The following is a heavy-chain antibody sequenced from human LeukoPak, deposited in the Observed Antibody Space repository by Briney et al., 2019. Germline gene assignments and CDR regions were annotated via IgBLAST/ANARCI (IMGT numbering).Heavy chain of an antibody. Sequence: PGGSLRLSCAASGFTFGSYEMNWVRQAPGKGLEWVSYISSSGSTIYYADSVKGRFTISRGNAKNSLYLQMNSLRAEDTAVYYCARDRYSSGWYYLDYWGQGTLVTVSS. CDR3: ARDRYSSGWYYLDY. CDR1: GFTFGSYE. V-gene: IGHV3-48*03. CDR2: ISSSGSTI. D-gene: IGHD6-19*01. J-gene: IGHJ4*02.